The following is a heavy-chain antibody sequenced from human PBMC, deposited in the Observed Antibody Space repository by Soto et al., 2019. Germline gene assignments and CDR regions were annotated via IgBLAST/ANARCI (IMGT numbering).Heavy chain of an antibody. CDR2: ISGSGGST. J-gene: IGHJ6*03. D-gene: IGHD3-3*01. Sequence: GGSLRLSCAASGFTFSSYAMSWVRQAPGKGLEWVSAISGSGGSTYYADSVKGRFTISRDHSKNTLYLQMNSLRAEDTAVYYCAKDQSNFWSGYYIAVYYYYMDVWGKGTTVTVSS. V-gene: IGHV3-23*01. CDR1: GFTFSSYA. CDR3: AKDQSNFWSGYYIAVYYYYMDV.